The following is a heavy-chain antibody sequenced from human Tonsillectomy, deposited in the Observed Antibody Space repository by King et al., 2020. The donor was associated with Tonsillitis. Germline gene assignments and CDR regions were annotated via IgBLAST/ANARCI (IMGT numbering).Heavy chain of an antibody. CDR3: ARHLDYYDSSGYYSFDY. D-gene: IGHD3-22*01. CDR1: GYSFTSYW. CDR2: IDPSDSYT. V-gene: IGHV5-10-1*03. J-gene: IGHJ4*02. Sequence: VQLVESGAEVKKPGESLRISCKGSGYSFTSYWISWVRQMPGKGLEWMGRIDPSDSYTNYSPSFQDHVTISADKSISTAYLQWSSLKASDTAMYYCARHLDYYDSSGYYSFDYWGQGTLVTVSS.